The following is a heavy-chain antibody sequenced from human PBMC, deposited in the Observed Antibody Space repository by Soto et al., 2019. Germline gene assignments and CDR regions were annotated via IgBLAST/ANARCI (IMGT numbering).Heavy chain of an antibody. D-gene: IGHD5-12*01. CDR1: GFTFSSYW. CDR3: ARETSGDIVATIYFDY. J-gene: IGHJ4*02. CDR2: IKQDGSEK. Sequence: GESLKISCAASGFTFSSYWMSWVRQAPGKGLEWVANIKQDGSEKYYVDSVKGRFTISRDNAKNSLYLQMNSLRAEDTAVYYCARETSGDIVATIYFDYWGQGTLVTVSS. V-gene: IGHV3-7*01.